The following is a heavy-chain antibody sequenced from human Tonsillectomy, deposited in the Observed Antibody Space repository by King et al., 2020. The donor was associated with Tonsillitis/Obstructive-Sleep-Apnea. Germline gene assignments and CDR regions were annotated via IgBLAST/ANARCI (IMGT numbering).Heavy chain of an antibody. Sequence: QLVQSGGGVVQPGRSLRLSCAASGFTFSSYAMHWVRQAPGKGLEWVAVISYDGSNKYYADSVKGRFTISRDNSKSTRYLQMNSLRVEDTAVYYCARESYGDQYFDYWGLGTLVTVSS. D-gene: IGHD4-17*01. CDR3: ARESYGDQYFDY. J-gene: IGHJ4*02. V-gene: IGHV3-30*01. CDR1: GFTFSSYA. CDR2: ISYDGSNK.